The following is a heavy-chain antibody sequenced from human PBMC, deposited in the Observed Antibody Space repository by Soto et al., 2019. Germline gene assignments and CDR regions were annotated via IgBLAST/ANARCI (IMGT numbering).Heavy chain of an antibody. D-gene: IGHD3-10*01. Sequence: GASLKVSCKASGYTFTSYYMHWVRQAPGQGLEWMGIINPSGGSTSYAQKFQGRVTMTRDTSTSTVYMELSSLRSEDTAVYYCARGFGELLETTFGFAFLPRYMDVWGKGTTVTVSS. V-gene: IGHV1-46*03. J-gene: IGHJ6*03. CDR1: GYTFTSYY. CDR2: INPSGGST. CDR3: ARGFGELLETTFGFAFLPRYMDV.